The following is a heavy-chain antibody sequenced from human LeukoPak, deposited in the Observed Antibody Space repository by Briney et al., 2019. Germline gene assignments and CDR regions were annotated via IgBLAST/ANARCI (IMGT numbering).Heavy chain of an antibody. V-gene: IGHV1-18*01. J-gene: IGHJ4*02. D-gene: IGHD5-24*01. CDR3: ARDPGRDGYNQDY. CDR1: GYTFINHG. CDR2: ISAYNGNT. Sequence: ASVKVSCKASGYTFINHGISWVRQAPGQGLEWMGWISAYNGNTNYAQKLQGRVTVTTDTSTSTAYMELRSLTSDDTAVYYCARDPGRDGYNQDYWGQGTLVTVSS.